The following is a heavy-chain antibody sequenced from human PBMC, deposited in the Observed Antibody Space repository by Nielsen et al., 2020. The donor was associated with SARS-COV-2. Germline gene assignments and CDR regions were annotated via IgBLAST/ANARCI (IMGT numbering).Heavy chain of an antibody. CDR1: GYTFTSYD. Sequence: ASVKVSCKASGYTFTSYDINWVRQATGQGLEWMGWMNPNSGNTGYAQKFQGRVTMTRNTSISTAYMELSSLRSEDTAVYYCARASMVRGVIITSYYYYYYMDVWGKGTTVTVSS. J-gene: IGHJ6*03. V-gene: IGHV1-8*01. D-gene: IGHD3-10*01. CDR3: ARASMVRGVIITSYYYYYYMDV. CDR2: MNPNSGNT.